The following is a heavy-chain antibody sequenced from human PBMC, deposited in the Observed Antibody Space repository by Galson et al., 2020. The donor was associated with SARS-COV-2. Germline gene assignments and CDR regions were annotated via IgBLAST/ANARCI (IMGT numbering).Heavy chain of an antibody. J-gene: IGHJ6*02. Sequence: GGSLRLSCAASGFPFSSYSMNWVRQAPGKGLEWVSSISAGSSYIYYADSVKGRFTISRDNAKNSLYLQMNSLRAEDTAVYYCARVGGMATTPANYYYYGLGVWGQGTTVTVSS. D-gene: IGHD2-15*01. V-gene: IGHV3-21*01. CDR1: GFPFSSYS. CDR3: ARVGGMATTPANYYYYGLGV. CDR2: ISAGSSYI.